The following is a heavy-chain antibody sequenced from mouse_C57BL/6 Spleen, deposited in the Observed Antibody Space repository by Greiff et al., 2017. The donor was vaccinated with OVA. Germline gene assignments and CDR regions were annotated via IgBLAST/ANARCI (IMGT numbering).Heavy chain of an antibody. CDR3: ARHGGYYDYADWYFDV. CDR2: IWSDGST. D-gene: IGHD2-4*01. Sequence: VQGVESGPGLVAPSQSLSITCTVSGFSLTSYGVHWVRQPPGKGLEWLVVIWSDGSTTYNSALKSRLSISKDNSKSQVFLKMNSLQTDDTAMYYCARHGGYYDYADWYFDVWGTGTTVTVSS. J-gene: IGHJ1*03. V-gene: IGHV2-6-1*01. CDR1: GFSLTSYG.